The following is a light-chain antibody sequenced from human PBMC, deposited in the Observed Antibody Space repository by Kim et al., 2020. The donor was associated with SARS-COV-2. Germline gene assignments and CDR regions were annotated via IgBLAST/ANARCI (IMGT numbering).Light chain of an antibody. Sequence: SAYVGDRVTITCQATDDISDHLNWYQKKPGKAPKLLIYDASNLETGVPSRFSGSGSGTDFTFTISSLQPEDFATYYCQQSDDFVTFGGGTKVDIK. V-gene: IGKV1-33*01. CDR2: DAS. CDR3: QQSDDFVT. J-gene: IGKJ4*01. CDR1: DDISDH.